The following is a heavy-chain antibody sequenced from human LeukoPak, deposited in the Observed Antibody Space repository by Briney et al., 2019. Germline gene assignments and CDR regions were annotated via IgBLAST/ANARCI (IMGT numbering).Heavy chain of an antibody. J-gene: IGHJ4*02. Sequence: GGSRRLACAAAGFTFGSYWMSWVRQAPGKGLEWVANIQQEVTENNYGSSVKGRFTISRDNDKNSLYLQMNSLRAEDTAVYYCARGLFDYWGQGTMVTVSS. CDR1: GFTFGSYW. CDR2: IQQEVTEN. V-gene: IGHV3-7*01. CDR3: ARGLFDY.